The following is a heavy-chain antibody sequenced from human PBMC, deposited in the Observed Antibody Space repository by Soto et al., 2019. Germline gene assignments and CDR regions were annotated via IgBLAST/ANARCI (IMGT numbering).Heavy chain of an antibody. V-gene: IGHV1-46*01. Sequence: QVQLVQSGAEVKKPGASVKVSCKASGYTFTDYRMIWVRQAPGQGLEWMGIINPSGGSTNYAPNFQGRETLTRDSFTSTVYMELSSLRSEDTAVYYCARPAGRLANWFDPWGQGTLVTVSS. CDR1: GYTFTDYR. J-gene: IGHJ5*02. CDR3: ARPAGRLANWFDP. CDR2: INPSGGST. D-gene: IGHD6-6*01.